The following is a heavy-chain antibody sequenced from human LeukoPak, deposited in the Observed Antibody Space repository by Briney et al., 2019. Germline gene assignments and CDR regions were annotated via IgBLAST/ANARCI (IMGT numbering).Heavy chain of an antibody. V-gene: IGHV4-4*02. CDR2: INHSGST. CDR1: GXSIRSSNW. Sequence: PSETLSLTCAVSGXSIRSSNWWSWVHQPPGKGLEWIGEINHSGSTNYNPSLKSRVTISIDTSKNQFSLKLSSVTAADTAVYYCARQEHSGSYYWGQGTLVTVSS. J-gene: IGHJ4*02. CDR3: ARQEHSGSYY. D-gene: IGHD1-26*01.